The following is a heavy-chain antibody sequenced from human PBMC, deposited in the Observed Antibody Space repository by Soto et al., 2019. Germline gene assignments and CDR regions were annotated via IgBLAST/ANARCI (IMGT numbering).Heavy chain of an antibody. CDR3: ATVYYGSGTYYFDY. CDR1: GYTFTSYY. CDR2: FDPEDGET. Sequence: SVKVSCKASGYTFTSYYMHWVRQAPGQGLEWMGGFDPEDGETIYAQKFQGRVTMTEDTSTDTAYMELSSLRSEDTAVYYCATVYYGSGTYYFDYWGQGTLVTVSS. D-gene: IGHD3-10*01. J-gene: IGHJ4*02. V-gene: IGHV1-24*01.